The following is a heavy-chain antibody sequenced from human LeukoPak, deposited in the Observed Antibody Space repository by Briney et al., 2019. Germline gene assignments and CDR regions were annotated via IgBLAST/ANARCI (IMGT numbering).Heavy chain of an antibody. V-gene: IGHV3-7*03. D-gene: IGHD3-10*01. Sequence: PGGSLRLSCAASGLTFSSYWMSWVRQAPGKGLEWVANIKQGGSEKYYVDSVKGRFTISRDNAKNSLYLQMNSLRAEDTAVYYCARISLWFGTSDYWGQGTLVTVSS. CDR2: IKQGGSEK. J-gene: IGHJ4*02. CDR3: ARISLWFGTSDY. CDR1: GLTFSSYW.